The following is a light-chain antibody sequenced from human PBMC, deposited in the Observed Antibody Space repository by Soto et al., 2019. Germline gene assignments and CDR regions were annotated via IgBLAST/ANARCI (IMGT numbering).Light chain of an antibody. CDR1: QSVSSN. V-gene: IGKV3D-15*01. J-gene: IGKJ1*01. CDR2: GAS. CDR3: QQYNNWPRT. Sequence: TVMTQSPGTLSVSPGESATLSCGTSQSVSSNLAWYKQKPGQAPRLLIYGASTRATGIPARFSGSGSGTEFTLTISSLKSEDFEVYYCQQYNNWPRTFGQGTKVDIK.